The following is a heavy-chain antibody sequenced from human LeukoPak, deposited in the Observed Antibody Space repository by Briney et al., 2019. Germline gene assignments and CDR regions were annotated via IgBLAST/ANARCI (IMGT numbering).Heavy chain of an antibody. J-gene: IGHJ4*02. V-gene: IGHV4-31*03. CDR3: ARGNYVWGSYRYFPFDY. CDR2: IYYSGST. CDR1: GGSISSGGYY. Sequence: PSETLSLTCTVSGGSISSGGYYWSWIRQHPGKGLEWIGYIYYSGSTYYNPSLKSRVTISVDTSKNQFSLELSSVTAADTAVYYCARGNYVWGSYRYFPFDYWGQGTLVAVSS. D-gene: IGHD3-16*02.